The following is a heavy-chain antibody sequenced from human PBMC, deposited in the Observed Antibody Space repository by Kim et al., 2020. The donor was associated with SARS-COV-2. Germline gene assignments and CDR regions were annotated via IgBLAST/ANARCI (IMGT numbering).Heavy chain of an antibody. CDR2: IWYDGSNK. J-gene: IGHJ1*01. Sequence: GGSLRLSCAASGFTFSSYGMYWVRQAPGKGLEWVAVIWYDGSNKYYADSVKGRFTISRDNSKNTLYLQMNSLRAEDTAVYYCARGGGGRTEYFQHWGQGTLVTVSS. D-gene: IGHD3-16*01. CDR3: ARGGGGRTEYFQH. CDR1: GFTFSSYG. V-gene: IGHV3-33*01.